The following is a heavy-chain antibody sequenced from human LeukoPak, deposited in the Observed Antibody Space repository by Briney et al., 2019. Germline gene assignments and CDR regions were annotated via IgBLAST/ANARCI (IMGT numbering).Heavy chain of an antibody. CDR2: ISFTSGHI. Sequence: PGGSLRLSCAASGFTFSSYSMNWVRQAPGKGLEWVASISFTSGHIYYADSVKGRFTISRDNAKNSLYLQMNSLRGEDTAVYYCARDRGSGWFHDIDYWGQGTLVTVSS. D-gene: IGHD6-19*01. CDR1: GFTFSSYS. CDR3: ARDRGSGWFHDIDY. J-gene: IGHJ4*02. V-gene: IGHV3-21*01.